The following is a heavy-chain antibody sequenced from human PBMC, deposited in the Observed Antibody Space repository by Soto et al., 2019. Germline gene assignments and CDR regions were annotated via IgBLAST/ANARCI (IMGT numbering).Heavy chain of an antibody. CDR3: ARDPYYDILTGYYKPYYYYGMDV. V-gene: IGHV1-2*04. J-gene: IGHJ6*02. CDR2: INHNSGGT. D-gene: IGHD3-9*01. Sequence: ASVKVSCKASGYTFTGYYMHWVRQAPGQGLEWMGWINHNSGGTNYAQKFQGWVTMTRDTSISTAYMELSRLRSDDTAVYYCARDPYYDILTGYYKPYYYYGMDVWGQGTTVTVSS. CDR1: GYTFTGYY.